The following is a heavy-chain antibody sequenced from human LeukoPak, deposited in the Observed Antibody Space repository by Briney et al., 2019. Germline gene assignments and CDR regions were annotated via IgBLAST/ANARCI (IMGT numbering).Heavy chain of an antibody. CDR1: GYSISNGYY. D-gene: IGHD3-22*01. V-gene: IGHV4-38-2*02. CDR3: ASEPYYYDSRGYYS. CDR2: IYHSGST. J-gene: IGHJ4*02. Sequence: SETLSLTCTVSGYSISNGYYWGWIRPPPGKGLEWIGTIYHSGSTSYNPSLESRVTISVDTSKNQFSLKLNSVTAADTAVYYCASEPYYYDSRGYYSWGQGTLVTVSS.